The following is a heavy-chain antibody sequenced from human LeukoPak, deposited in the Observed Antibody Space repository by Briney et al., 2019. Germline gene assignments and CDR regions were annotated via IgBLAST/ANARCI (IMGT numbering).Heavy chain of an antibody. CDR3: ARVSYYYDSSGYSHYGMDV. CDR1: GFTFSSYA. J-gene: IGHJ6*02. D-gene: IGHD3-22*01. Sequence: GGSLRLSCAASGFTFSSYAMHWVRQAPGKGLEWVAVISYDGSNKYYADSVKGRFTISRDNAKNSLYLQMNSLRAEDTAVYYCARVSYYYDSSGYSHYGMDVWGQGTTVTVSS. CDR2: ISYDGSNK. V-gene: IGHV3-30-3*01.